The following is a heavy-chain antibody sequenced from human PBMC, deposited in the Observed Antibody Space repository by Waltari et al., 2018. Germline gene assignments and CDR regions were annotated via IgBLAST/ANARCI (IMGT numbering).Heavy chain of an antibody. CDR1: GYTFMAYF. Sequence: EVELVQSGAEVKKTGATVKISCKASGYTFMAYFMHGVQQAPGKGLEWMGRIDPEDGETVYSEKFQGRVTITADTSTDTAYMELSSLTSGDTAVYYCAPLPGGSGQTFDYWGQGTLVTVSS. V-gene: IGHV1-69-2*01. D-gene: IGHD3-10*01. CDR2: IDPEDGET. CDR3: APLPGGSGQTFDY. J-gene: IGHJ4*02.